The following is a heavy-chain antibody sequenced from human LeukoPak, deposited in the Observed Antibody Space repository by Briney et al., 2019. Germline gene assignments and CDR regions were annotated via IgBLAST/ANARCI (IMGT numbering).Heavy chain of an antibody. CDR3: ARANFVVAHCSSTSCYAGSEVFDY. CDR1: GGSFSGYY. CDR2: INHSGST. V-gene: IGHV4-34*01. J-gene: IGHJ4*02. D-gene: IGHD2-2*01. Sequence: SETLSLTCAVYGGSFSGYYWSWIRQPPGKGLEWIGEINHSGSTNYNPSLKSRVTISVDTSKNQFSLKLSSVTAADTAVYYCARANFVVAHCSSTSCYAGSEVFDYWGQGTLVTVSS.